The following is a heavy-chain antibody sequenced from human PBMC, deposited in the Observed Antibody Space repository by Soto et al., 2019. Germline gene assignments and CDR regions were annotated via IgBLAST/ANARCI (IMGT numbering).Heavy chain of an antibody. J-gene: IGHJ5*02. D-gene: IGHD3-22*01. Sequence: ASVKVSCKASVYTFTSYGISWVRQAPGQGLEWMGWISAYNGNTNYAQKLQGRVTMTTDTSTSTAYMELRSLRSDDTAVYYCARDGYYDSSGYYYGWFDPWGQGTLVTVSS. CDR2: ISAYNGNT. V-gene: IGHV1-18*01. CDR1: VYTFTSYG. CDR3: ARDGYYDSSGYYYGWFDP.